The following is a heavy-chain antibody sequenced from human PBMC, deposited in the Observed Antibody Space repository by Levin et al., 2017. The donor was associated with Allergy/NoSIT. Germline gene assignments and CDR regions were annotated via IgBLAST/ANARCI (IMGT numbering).Heavy chain of an antibody. Sequence: GGSLRLSCAASGFTFSSYGMSWVRQAPGKGLEWVSAITGNSGGTYYADSVKGRFTISRDNSKNTLYLQMNNLRDEDTASYYCAQSSGYYGPEWGQGTLVTVSS. J-gene: IGHJ4*02. CDR2: ITGNSGGT. V-gene: IGHV3-23*01. CDR3: AQSSGYYGPE. CDR1: GFTFSSYG. D-gene: IGHD6-19*01.